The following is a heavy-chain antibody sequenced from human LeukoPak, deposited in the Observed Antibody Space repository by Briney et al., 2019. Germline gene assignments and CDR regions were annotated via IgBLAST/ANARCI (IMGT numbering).Heavy chain of an antibody. CDR2: IYYSGST. V-gene: IGHV4-59*01. D-gene: IGHD5-18*01. CDR3: ARDSGPYTAMVPFDY. CDR1: GGSISSYY. J-gene: IGHJ4*02. Sequence: SETLSLTCTVSGGSISSYYWSWIRQPPGKGLEWIGYIYYSGSTNYNPSLKSRVTISVDTSKNQFSLKLSSVTAADTAVYYCARDSGPYTAMVPFDYWGQGTLVTVSS.